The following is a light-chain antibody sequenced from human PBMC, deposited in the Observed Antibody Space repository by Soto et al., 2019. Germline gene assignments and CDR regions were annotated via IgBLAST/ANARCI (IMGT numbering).Light chain of an antibody. CDR3: QKYYDLPIT. Sequence: DIQMTQSPSSLSASIGDSVTTTGRASQSIGTNLDWYQQRPGKANKLMIDDASNLETGVTSRFSGSGSGTHFTFTIASLQPEDTATYYCQKYYDLPITVGQGTRLEIK. CDR1: QSIGTN. V-gene: IGKV1-33*01. J-gene: IGKJ5*01. CDR2: DAS.